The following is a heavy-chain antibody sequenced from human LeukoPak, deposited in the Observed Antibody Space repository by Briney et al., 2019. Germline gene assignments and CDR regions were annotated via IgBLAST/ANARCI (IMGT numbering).Heavy chain of an antibody. V-gene: IGHV1-2*02. CDR3: ARDLGAPYYYYYMDV. J-gene: IGHJ6*03. CDR1: GYTFTSNY. Sequence: ASVKVSCKAFGYTFTSNYMHWVRQAPGQGLEWMGWINPNSGGTNYAQKFQGRVTMTRDTSISTAYMELSRLRSDDTAVYYCARDLGAPYYYYYMDVWGKGTTVTVSS. D-gene: IGHD3-10*01. CDR2: INPNSGGT.